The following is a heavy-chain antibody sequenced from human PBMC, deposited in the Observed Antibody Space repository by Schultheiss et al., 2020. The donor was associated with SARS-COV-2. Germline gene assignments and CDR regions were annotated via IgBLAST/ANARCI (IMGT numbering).Heavy chain of an antibody. J-gene: IGHJ4*02. CDR2: MNPNSGNT. D-gene: IGHD5-18*01. CDR1: GYTFTSYG. Sequence: ASVKVSCKASGYTFTSYGISWVRQATGQGLEWMGWMNPNSGNTGYVQKFQGRVTMTRNTSISTAYMELSSLRSEDTAVYYCARVGYSYGYLFDYWGQGTLVTVSS. CDR3: ARVGYSYGYLFDY. V-gene: IGHV1-8*02.